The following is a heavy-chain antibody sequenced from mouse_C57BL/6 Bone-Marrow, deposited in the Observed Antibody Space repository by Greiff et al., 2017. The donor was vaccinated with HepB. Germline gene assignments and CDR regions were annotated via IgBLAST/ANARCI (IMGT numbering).Heavy chain of an antibody. D-gene: IGHD1-1*01. Sequence: EVKLMESGPGLVKPSQSLSLTCSVTGYSITSGYYWNWIRQFPGNKLEWMGYISYDGSNNYNPSLKNRISITRDTSKNQFFLKLNSVTTEDTATYYCARGDYGLYWYFDVWGTGTTVTVSS. J-gene: IGHJ1*03. V-gene: IGHV3-6*01. CDR2: ISYDGSN. CDR3: ARGDYGLYWYFDV. CDR1: GYSITSGYY.